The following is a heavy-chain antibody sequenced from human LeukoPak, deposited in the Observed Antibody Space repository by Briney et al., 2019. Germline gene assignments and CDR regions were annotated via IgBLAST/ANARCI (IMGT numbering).Heavy chain of an antibody. J-gene: IGHJ4*02. D-gene: IGHD6-13*01. Sequence: GGSLRLSCAASGFTFSSYNMNWVRQAPGKGLEWVSSISSSSSYIYYADSLKGRFTNSRDNDKNSLYLQMNSLRAEDTAVYYCARDGLGIATHFDYWGQGTLVTVSS. CDR1: GFTFSSYN. CDR2: ISSSSSYI. CDR3: ARDGLGIATHFDY. V-gene: IGHV3-21*01.